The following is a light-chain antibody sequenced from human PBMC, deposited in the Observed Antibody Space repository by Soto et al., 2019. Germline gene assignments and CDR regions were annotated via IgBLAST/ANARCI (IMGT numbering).Light chain of an antibody. CDR1: QSVLYSSNNKNY. J-gene: IGKJ4*01. V-gene: IGKV4-1*01. CDR2: WAS. Sequence: DIVMTQSPDSLAVSLGERATINCKSSQSVLYSSNNKNYLAWYPQKPGQPPKLLIYWASTRESGVPDRFSGSWYVTDFTLTISSLQAEDVAVYYCQQSYSIPLTFGGGTKVEIK. CDR3: QQSYSIPLT.